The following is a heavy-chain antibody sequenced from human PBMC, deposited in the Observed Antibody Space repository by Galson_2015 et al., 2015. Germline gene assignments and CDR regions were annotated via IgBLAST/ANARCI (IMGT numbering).Heavy chain of an antibody. Sequence: QSGAEVKKPGESLKISCKGSGYSFTSYWIGWVRQTPGKGLEWMGIIYPGDSDTRYSPSFQGQVTISADKSISTAYLQWSSLKASDTAMYYCARNQGLPSEKYYYYGMDVWGQGTTVTVSS. CDR2: IYPGDSDT. J-gene: IGHJ6*02. D-gene: IGHD1-14*01. V-gene: IGHV5-51*01. CDR3: ARNQGLPSEKYYYYGMDV. CDR1: GYSFTSYW.